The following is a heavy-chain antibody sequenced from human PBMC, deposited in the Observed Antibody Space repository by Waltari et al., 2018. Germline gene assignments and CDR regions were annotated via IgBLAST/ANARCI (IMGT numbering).Heavy chain of an antibody. CDR2: ISNSGGDT. CDR3: AKDHGVAY. V-gene: IGHV3-23*01. Sequence: QLLESGGGLVQPGGSLRLSCSDSGLTFSIFAMSWVRQARGKGLEWVSGISNSGGDTYYTDSVKGRFTISRDNSKKTLYLQMNSLRVEDTAVYYCAKDHGVAYWGQGTLVTVSS. D-gene: IGHD3-16*01. J-gene: IGHJ4*02. CDR1: GLTFSIFA.